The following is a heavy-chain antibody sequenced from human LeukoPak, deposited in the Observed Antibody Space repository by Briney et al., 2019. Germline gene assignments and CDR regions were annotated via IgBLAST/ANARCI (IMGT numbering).Heavy chain of an antibody. CDR3: ARGINYDLLTGYSAGFDF. J-gene: IGHJ4*02. D-gene: IGHD3-9*01. V-gene: IGHV1-18*01. CDR2: ITTYNGKT. CDR1: GYTFTSYG. Sequence: ASVRLSCTASGYTFTSYGITWVRRAPGQGLEWMGWITTYNGKTNYAQNFQTRFTITTDTSTNTPYMELKSLRSDDTAVYYCARGINYDLLTGYSAGFDFWGQGTPVTVSS.